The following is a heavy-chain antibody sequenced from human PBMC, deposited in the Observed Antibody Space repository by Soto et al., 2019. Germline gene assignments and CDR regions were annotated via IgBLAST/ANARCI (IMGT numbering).Heavy chain of an antibody. CDR2: INAGNGNT. Sequence: ASVKVSCKASGYTFTSYAMHWVRQAPGQRLEWMGWINAGNGNTKYSQKFQGRVTITRDTSASTAYMELSSLRSEDTAVYYCARGVSDCSGGSCYLSHSDYWGQGTLVTVSS. J-gene: IGHJ4*02. CDR3: ARGVSDCSGGSCYLSHSDY. D-gene: IGHD2-15*01. V-gene: IGHV1-3*01. CDR1: GYTFTSYA.